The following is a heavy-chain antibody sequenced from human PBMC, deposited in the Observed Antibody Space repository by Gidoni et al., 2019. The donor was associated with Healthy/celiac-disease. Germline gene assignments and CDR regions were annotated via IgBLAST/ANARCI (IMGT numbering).Heavy chain of an antibody. V-gene: IGHV3-33*01. D-gene: IGHD6-19*01. CDR3: ARDGYSSGWYRFPDY. CDR2: IWYDGSNK. J-gene: IGHJ4*02. Sequence: QVQLVESGGGVVQPGRSLRLSCAASGFTFSSYGMHWVRQAPGKGLECVAVIWYDGSNKYYADSVKGRFTISRDNSKNTLYLQMNSLRAEDTAVYYCARDGYSSGWYRFPDYWGQGTLVTVSS. CDR1: GFTFSSYG.